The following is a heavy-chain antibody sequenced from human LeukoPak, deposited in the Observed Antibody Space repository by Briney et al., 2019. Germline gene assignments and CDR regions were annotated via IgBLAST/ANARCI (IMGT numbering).Heavy chain of an antibody. CDR2: LSHSGSS. CDR3: ARARYANAWYAFDI. D-gene: IGHD2-2*01. Sequence: SETLSLTCAVSGGSVSSYYWSWIRRPPGRGLEWIAYLSHSGSSDSNPSLTSRVTTLVDTSKNQFSLKLTSVTAADTAVYYCARARYANAWYAFDIWGHGTMVTVSS. J-gene: IGHJ3*02. V-gene: IGHV4-59*02. CDR1: GGSVSSYY.